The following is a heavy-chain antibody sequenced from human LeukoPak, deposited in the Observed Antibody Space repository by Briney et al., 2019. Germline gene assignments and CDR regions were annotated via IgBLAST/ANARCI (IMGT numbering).Heavy chain of an antibody. D-gene: IGHD3-22*01. J-gene: IGHJ3*02. CDR3: ARDGDTSGHYSILDI. CDR1: GFIFDDHG. V-gene: IGHV3-9*01. CDR2: ISWSSGII. Sequence: GGSLRLSCAASGFIFDDHGMHWVRQAPGKGLEWVSGISWSSGIIGYADSVKGRFTISRDNAKNSLDLQMESLRAEDTAVYYCARDGDTSGHYSILDIWGQGTMVTVSS.